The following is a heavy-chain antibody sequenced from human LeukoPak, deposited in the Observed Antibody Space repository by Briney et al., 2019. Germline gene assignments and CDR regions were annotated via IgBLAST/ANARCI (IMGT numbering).Heavy chain of an antibody. CDR3: ARVYSYYYDGSGYSPGGY. CDR2: IITISGTA. J-gene: IGHJ4*02. CDR1: GGTFRLYA. D-gene: IGHD3-22*01. Sequence: SVKVSCKASGGTFRLYAISWVRQAPGQGLEWMGGIITISGTANYAQKFQGRVTITADESTSTAYMELSSLRSEDTAVYYCARVYSYYYDGSGYSPGGYWGQGTLVTVSS. V-gene: IGHV1-69*01.